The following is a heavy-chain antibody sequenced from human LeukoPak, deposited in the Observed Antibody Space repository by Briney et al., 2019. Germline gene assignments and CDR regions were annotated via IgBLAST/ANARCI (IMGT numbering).Heavy chain of an antibody. J-gene: IGHJ6*03. CDR3: AREQYDFWSGYSPYMDV. D-gene: IGHD3-3*01. Sequence: GGSLRLSCAASGFTFSSYWMSWVRQAPGKGLEWVANIKQDGSEKYYVDSVKGRFTISRDNAKNSLYLQMNSLRAEDTAVYYCAREQYDFWSGYSPYMDVWGKGTTVTVSS. CDR2: IKQDGSEK. V-gene: IGHV3-7*01. CDR1: GFTFSSYW.